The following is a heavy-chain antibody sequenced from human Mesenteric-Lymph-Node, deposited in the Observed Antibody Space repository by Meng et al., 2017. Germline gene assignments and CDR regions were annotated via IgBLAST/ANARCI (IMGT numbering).Heavy chain of an antibody. V-gene: IGHV3-74*01. D-gene: IGHD5-18*01. CDR3: ARDRAMASDRGYLDP. CDR2: INNDGSGT. J-gene: IGHJ5*02. Sequence: GESLKISCSASGFTLSNYWMHWVRQAPGKGLVWVSRINNDGSGTWYADSVKGRFTISRDNAKNTLYLQMNSLRAEDTAVYFCARDRAMASDRGYLDPWGQGTRVTVSS. CDR1: GFTLSNYW.